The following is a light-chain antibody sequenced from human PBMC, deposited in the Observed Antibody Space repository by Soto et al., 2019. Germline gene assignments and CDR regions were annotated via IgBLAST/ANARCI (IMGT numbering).Light chain of an antibody. CDR2: DVT. V-gene: IGLV2-11*01. CDR1: SSDVGGYSY. CDR3: CSYAGSYTFV. Sequence: QSALTQPRSVSGSPGQSVTISCSGTSSDVGGYSYVSWYQQRPGKAPKLMIYDVTTRPSGVPDRFSGSKSGNTASLTISGLQAEDEADYFCCSYAGSYTFVFGTGTKLTVL. J-gene: IGLJ1*01.